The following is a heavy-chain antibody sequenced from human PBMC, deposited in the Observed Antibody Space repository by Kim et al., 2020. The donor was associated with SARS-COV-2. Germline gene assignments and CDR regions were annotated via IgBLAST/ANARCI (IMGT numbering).Heavy chain of an antibody. CDR3: VRGGNRHFAAAGYYFDY. D-gene: IGHD6-13*01. V-gene: IGHV4-59*13. Sequence: SETLSLTCTVSGDSITTYYWNWIRQPPGKGLEWIGYVYYTGTTNYNPSLKSRVTRSLETSKSQFSLKLTSVTAADTAVYYCVRGGNRHFAAAGYYFDYWGEGTRVSASS. J-gene: IGHJ4*02. CDR1: GDSITTYY. CDR2: VYYTGTT.